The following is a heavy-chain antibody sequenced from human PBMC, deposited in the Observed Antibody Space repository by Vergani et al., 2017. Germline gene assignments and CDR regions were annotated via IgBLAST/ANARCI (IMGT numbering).Heavy chain of an antibody. CDR3: ARDQRTYYYDSSGWVDY. Sequence: QVQLVESGGGVVQRGGSLRLSCATSGFTLSNYDMQWIRQGPGKGLEFVAFIQFDGSNKYYADSVKGRFTISRDNSKNTLYLQMNSLRAEDTAVYYCARDQRTYYYDSSGWVDYWGQGTLVTVSS. CDR1: GFTLSNYD. D-gene: IGHD3-22*01. V-gene: IGHV3-30*02. CDR2: IQFDGSNK. J-gene: IGHJ4*02.